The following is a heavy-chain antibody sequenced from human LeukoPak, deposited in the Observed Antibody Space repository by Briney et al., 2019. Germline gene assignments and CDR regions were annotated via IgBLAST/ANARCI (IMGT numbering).Heavy chain of an antibody. V-gene: IGHV3-23*01. CDR2: INGSGGST. CDR1: GFTFSSYA. J-gene: IGHJ4*02. Sequence: GGSLRLSCAASGFTFSSYAMSWVRQAPGKGLEWVSDINGSGGSTYYADSVKGRFTISRDNSKNTLYLQMNSLRAEDTAIYYCARDERLLSFLKWGQGTLVTVSS. CDR3: ARDERLLSFLK. D-gene: IGHD3-3*01.